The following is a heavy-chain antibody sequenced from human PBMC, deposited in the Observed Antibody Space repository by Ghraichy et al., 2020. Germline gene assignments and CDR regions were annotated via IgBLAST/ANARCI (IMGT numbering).Heavy chain of an antibody. CDR3: ARDPVRTAVP. CDR1: GFMISNYW. Sequence: GALRLSCAASGFMISNYWMHWVRQAPGKGLVWVSHINGDGSIVSYADSVKGRFSISRDNAKNTLYLQMNSLRAEDSAVYFCARDPVRTAVPWGQGTLVTVSS. D-gene: IGHD2-2*01. J-gene: IGHJ5*02. V-gene: IGHV3-74*01. CDR2: INGDGSIV.